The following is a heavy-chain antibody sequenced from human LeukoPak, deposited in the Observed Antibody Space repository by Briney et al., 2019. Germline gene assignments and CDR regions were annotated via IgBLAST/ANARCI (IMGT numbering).Heavy chain of an antibody. D-gene: IGHD4-17*01. CDR1: GFNFSIYS. Sequence: PGGSLRLSCAASGFNFSIYSMYWIRQAPGKGLEWVSSINSRSNQIYYADSVKGRFTISRDNAENLLYLQMNSLRADDSAMYYCARVHYGIDYWGQGTLVTVSS. V-gene: IGHV3-21*01. CDR3: ARVHYGIDY. CDR2: INSRSNQI. J-gene: IGHJ4*02.